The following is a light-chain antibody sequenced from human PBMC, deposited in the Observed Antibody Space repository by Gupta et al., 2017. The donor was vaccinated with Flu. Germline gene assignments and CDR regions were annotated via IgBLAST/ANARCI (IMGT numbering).Light chain of an antibody. CDR3: QQYDNLPRTLT. V-gene: IGKV1-33*01. J-gene: IGKJ4*01. CDR2: DAS. CDR1: HDISNY. Sequence: DFHMTQSPSSLSASVGDRVTITCQASHDISNYLNWYQQKPGKAPKLLIYDASNLQTGVPSRFSGSGSGTHFTLSIRGLQAEDSGTYYCQQYDNLPRTLTFGGGTRLEIK.